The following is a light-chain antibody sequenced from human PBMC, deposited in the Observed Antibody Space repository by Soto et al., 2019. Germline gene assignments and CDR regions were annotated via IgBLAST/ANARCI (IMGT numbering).Light chain of an antibody. J-gene: IGLJ1*01. CDR1: SIGSKS. Sequence: SYELTQSPSVSVAPGQTVSITCGGSSIGSKSVHWYQQKPGQAPVLVVYDDSDRRSGIPERFSGSNSGNTATLTITRVEAGDEADYHCQVCDTRSEHYVFGAGTKVAVL. CDR3: QVCDTRSEHYV. V-gene: IGLV3-21*02. CDR2: DDS.